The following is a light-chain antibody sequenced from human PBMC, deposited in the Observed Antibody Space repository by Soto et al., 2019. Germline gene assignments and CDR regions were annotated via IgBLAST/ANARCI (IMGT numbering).Light chain of an antibody. J-gene: IGLJ1*01. V-gene: IGLV1-47*01. CDR2: RNN. Sequence: SVLTQPPSASGTPGQRVTLSCSGSSSNIGSNYVYWYQQLPGTAPKLLIYRNNQRPSGVPDRFSGSKSSTSASLAISGLRSEDEADYYCAAWDDSLSALYVFGTGTKVTVL. CDR1: SSNIGSNY. CDR3: AAWDDSLSALYV.